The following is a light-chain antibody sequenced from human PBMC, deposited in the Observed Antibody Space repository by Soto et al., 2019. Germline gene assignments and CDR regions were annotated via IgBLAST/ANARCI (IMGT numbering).Light chain of an antibody. V-gene: IGLV2-14*01. CDR2: EVS. CDR3: SSYTSSSTV. CDR1: SSDVGGYNY. Sequence: QSVLTQPSSVAGDPGQSITISCTGTSSDVGGYNYVSWYQQHPGKAPKLMIYEVSNRPSGVSNRFSGSKSGNTDSLTISGLQAEDEADYYCSSYTSSSTVFGGGTKVTFL. J-gene: IGLJ2*01.